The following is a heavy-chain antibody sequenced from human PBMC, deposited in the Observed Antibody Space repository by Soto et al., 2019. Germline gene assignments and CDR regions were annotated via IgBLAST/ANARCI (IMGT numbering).Heavy chain of an antibody. CDR3: ASLFVY. Sequence: SETLSLTCAVSSGSISRRDWWTWVRQPPGKGLEWIGEIYHGGSTNYNPSLKSRVTMSIDKSKNQFSLKLSSVTVAVTAVYFCASLFVYWGQATFVTV. J-gene: IGHJ4*02. CDR2: IYHGGST. CDR1: SGSISRRDW. V-gene: IGHV4-4*02.